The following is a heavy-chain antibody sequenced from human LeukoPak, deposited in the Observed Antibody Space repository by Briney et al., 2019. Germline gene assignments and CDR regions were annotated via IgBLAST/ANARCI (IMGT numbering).Heavy chain of an antibody. CDR3: ARNPLGNCSSASCLRYWYFDL. CDR2: INHSGST. Sequence: SETLSLTCAVYGAFFSSYYWSWSRQPPGQGLEWIGEINHSGSTNYNPSLKSRVTMSVDTSKSQFSLKLSSVTAADTAVYYCARNPLGNCSSASCLRYWYFDLWGRGTLVTVSS. CDR1: GAFFSSYY. D-gene: IGHD2-2*01. J-gene: IGHJ2*01. V-gene: IGHV4-34*01.